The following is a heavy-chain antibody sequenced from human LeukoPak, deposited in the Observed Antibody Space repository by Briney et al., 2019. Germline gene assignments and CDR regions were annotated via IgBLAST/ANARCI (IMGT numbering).Heavy chain of an antibody. V-gene: IGHV4-59*01. Sequence: SETLSLTCTVSGGSISSYYWSWIRQPPGKGLEWIGYIYYSGSTNYNPSLKSRVTISVDTSKNQFSLKLSSVTAADTAVYYCARDGPPSPYNYDRGIWGQGTLVTVSS. CDR1: GGSISSYY. J-gene: IGHJ4*02. D-gene: IGHD3-22*01. CDR3: ARDGPPSPYNYDRGI. CDR2: IYYSGST.